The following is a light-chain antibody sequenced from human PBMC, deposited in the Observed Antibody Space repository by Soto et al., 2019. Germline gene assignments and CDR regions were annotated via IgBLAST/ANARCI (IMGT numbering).Light chain of an antibody. Sequence: QSVLTQPPSASGTPGQRVTISCSGSNSIIGSNYVHWYQHLPGTAPKLLIYRNNQRPSGVPDRFFGSKSGTSASLAISGLRSEDEADYYCAAWDDSLSGFYVFGTGTKLTVL. J-gene: IGLJ1*01. V-gene: IGLV1-47*01. CDR1: NSIIGSNY. CDR3: AAWDDSLSGFYV. CDR2: RNN.